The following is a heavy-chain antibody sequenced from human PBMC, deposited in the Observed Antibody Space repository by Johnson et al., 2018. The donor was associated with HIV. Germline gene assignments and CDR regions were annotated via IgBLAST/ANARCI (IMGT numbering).Heavy chain of an antibody. CDR1: GFTVSSNY. Sequence: VLLVESGGGLVQPGGSLRLSCAASGFTVSSNYMSWVRQAPGKGLELVSVIYSGGSTYYADSVKGRFTISRDNSKNTLYLQMDSLRPDDTAVYYCAKGQVVVAATSAFDIWGQGTMVTVSS. J-gene: IGHJ3*02. V-gene: IGHV3-66*02. CDR2: IYSGGST. CDR3: AKGQVVVAATSAFDI. D-gene: IGHD2-15*01.